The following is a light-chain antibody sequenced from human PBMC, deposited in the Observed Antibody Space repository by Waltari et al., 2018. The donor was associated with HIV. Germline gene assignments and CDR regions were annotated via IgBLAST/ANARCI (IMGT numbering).Light chain of an antibody. V-gene: IGKV2-28*01. Sequence: IVMTQSPLSLSVTPGEPASISCTSNQSLLHSSGYNFLDWYMQKPGQSPQVLIYLAYNRASGVPARFSGRGSATDFTLKISRVEAEDVGFYYCMQGLQLPLTFGGGTKVEIK. CDR3: MQGLQLPLT. CDR2: LAY. CDR1: QSLLHSSGYNF. J-gene: IGKJ4*01.